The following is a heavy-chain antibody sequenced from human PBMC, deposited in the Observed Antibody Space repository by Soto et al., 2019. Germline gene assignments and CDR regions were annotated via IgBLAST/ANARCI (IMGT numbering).Heavy chain of an antibody. V-gene: IGHV1-18*01. CDR3: ARSSYEGSRFDY. D-gene: IGHD3-3*01. Sequence: QVQLVQSGAEVKEPGASVKVSCTAFDYTFLSYGITWVRQAPGQGLEWVGWVSAYNRDTNYAQKFHGRLTMSTDTSTSTAYMELRSLRSDDTAVYYCARSSYEGSRFDYWGQGTLVTVSS. CDR2: VSAYNRDT. J-gene: IGHJ4*02. CDR1: DYTFLSYG.